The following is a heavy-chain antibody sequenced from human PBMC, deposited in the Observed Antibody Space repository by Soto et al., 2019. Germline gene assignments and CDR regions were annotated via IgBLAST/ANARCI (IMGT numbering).Heavy chain of an antibody. V-gene: IGHV3-23*01. CDR2: ISGSGIST. CDR1: GFTFRSYA. Sequence: PWGSLRLSCAASGFTFRSYAMSWVRQAPGKGLEWVSGISGSGISTHYADSVKGRFTVSRDNSKNTLYLQMNSLRAEDTAVYNCAKDPVGPDWYFDLWGRGTLVTAPQ. CDR3: AKDPVGPDWYFDL. J-gene: IGHJ2*01.